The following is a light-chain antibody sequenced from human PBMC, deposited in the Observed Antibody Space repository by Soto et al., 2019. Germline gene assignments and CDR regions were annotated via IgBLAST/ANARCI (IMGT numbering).Light chain of an antibody. CDR1: QGISSY. CDR3: QQYYSYPFT. Sequence: TQSPSSFSASTGDRVTITCRASQGISSYLAWYQQKPGKAPKLLIYAASTLQSGVPSRFSGSGSGTDFTLTISCLQSEDFATYYCQQYYSYPFTFGGGTKVDIK. V-gene: IGKV1-8*01. CDR2: AAS. J-gene: IGKJ4*01.